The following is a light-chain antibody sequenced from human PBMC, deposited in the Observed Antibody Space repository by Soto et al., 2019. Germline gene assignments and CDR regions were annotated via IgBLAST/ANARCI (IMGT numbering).Light chain of an antibody. V-gene: IGKV3-20*01. CDR2: GAS. J-gene: IGKJ2*01. Sequence: EIVLTQSPGTLSLSPGERATLSSRASQRVSSSYLAWYQQKPGQAPRLLIYGASSRATGIPDRFSGSGSGRDFTLTISRLEPEDFAVYYCQQYGSSPPYTFGQGTKLEI. CDR1: QRVSSSY. CDR3: QQYGSSPPYT.